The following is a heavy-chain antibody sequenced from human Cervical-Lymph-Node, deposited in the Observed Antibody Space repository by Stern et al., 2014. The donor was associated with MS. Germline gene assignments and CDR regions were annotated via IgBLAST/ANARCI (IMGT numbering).Heavy chain of an antibody. CDR3: ARAALRWLQFDY. Sequence: QVQLVESGAEVKKPGASVKVSCKASGYTFTSYYMHWVRQAPGQGLEWMGLINPIGGSTSYAQKFQGRVTMTRDASTSTVYMELSSLRSEDTAVYYCARAALRWLQFDYWGQGTLVTVSS. CDR1: GYTFTSYY. J-gene: IGHJ4*02. CDR2: INPIGGST. V-gene: IGHV1-46*01. D-gene: IGHD5-24*01.